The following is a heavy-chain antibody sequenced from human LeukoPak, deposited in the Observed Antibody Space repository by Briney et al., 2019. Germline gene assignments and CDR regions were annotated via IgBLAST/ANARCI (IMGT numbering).Heavy chain of an antibody. CDR3: ARVPFPMLYYESLTGYPYGMDV. V-gene: IGHV1-2*02. CDR1: GYTFTSYG. D-gene: IGHD3-9*01. CDR2: INPNSGGT. J-gene: IGHJ6*02. Sequence: ASVKVSCKASGYTFTSYGIRWVRQAPGQGLEWIGWINPNSGGTNYAQKFQARVTMTRAKSISTAYMELSRLRSDDTAVYYCARVPFPMLYYESLTGYPYGMDVWGQGTTVTVSS.